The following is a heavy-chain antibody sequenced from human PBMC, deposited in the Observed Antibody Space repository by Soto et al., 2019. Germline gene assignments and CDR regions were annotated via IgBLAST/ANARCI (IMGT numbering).Heavy chain of an antibody. Sequence: PSETLSLTCAVYGGSFSGYYWSWIRQPPGKGLEWIGEINHSGSTNYNPSLKSRVTISVDTSKNQFSLKLSSVTAADTAVYYCARGLYSSSWYRSFDYWGQGTLVTVSS. CDR2: INHSGST. D-gene: IGHD6-13*01. V-gene: IGHV4-34*01. CDR3: ARGLYSSSWYRSFDY. J-gene: IGHJ4*02. CDR1: GGSFSGYY.